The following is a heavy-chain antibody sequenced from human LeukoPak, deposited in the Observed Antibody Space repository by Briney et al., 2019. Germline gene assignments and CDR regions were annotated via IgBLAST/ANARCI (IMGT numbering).Heavy chain of an antibody. J-gene: IGHJ4*02. V-gene: IGHV1-69*13. CDR1: GGTFSSYA. Sequence: ASVKVSCKASGGTFSSYAISWVRQAPGQGLEWMGGIIPIFGTANYAQKFQGRVTITADESTSTAYMELSSLRAEDTAVYYCAKRRDGYNIYFDYWGQGTLVTVSS. CDR3: AKRRDGYNIYFDY. D-gene: IGHD5-24*01. CDR2: IIPIFGTA.